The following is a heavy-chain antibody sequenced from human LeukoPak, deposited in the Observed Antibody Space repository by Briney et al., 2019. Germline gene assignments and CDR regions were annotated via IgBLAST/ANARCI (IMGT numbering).Heavy chain of an antibody. V-gene: IGHV4-4*07. CDR1: GGSISSDY. CDR3: ARDIVTGRTKYSWFDP. J-gene: IGHJ5*02. D-gene: IGHD3-9*01. CDR2: IYTSVST. Sequence: SETLSLTCTLSGGSISSDYWRWSWQPAGEGRGWIGRIYTSVSTHYNPSLKSRVTMSVDTSKNQFSLKLSSVTAADTAVYYCARDIVTGRTKYSWFDPWGQGTLVTVSS.